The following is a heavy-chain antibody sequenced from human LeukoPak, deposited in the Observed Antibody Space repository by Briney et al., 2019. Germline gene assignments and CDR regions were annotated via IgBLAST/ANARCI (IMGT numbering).Heavy chain of an antibody. D-gene: IGHD3-3*01. CDR2: VNSYSPQP. Sequence: ASVRVSCKASGYTFITYGINWVRQAPGQGLEWMGWVNSYSPQPTYARKFQDRATLSTDTSTTTTYMDLRSLTSDDTAVYYCALLRGYDASGYYTWGQGTLVTVSS. V-gene: IGHV1-18*01. J-gene: IGHJ4*02. CDR1: GYTFITYG. CDR3: ALLRGYDASGYYT.